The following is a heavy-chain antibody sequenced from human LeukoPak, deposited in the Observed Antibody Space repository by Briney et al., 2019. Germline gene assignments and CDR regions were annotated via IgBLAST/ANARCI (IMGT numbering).Heavy chain of an antibody. CDR2: IIPIFGTA. D-gene: IGHD2-15*01. J-gene: IGHJ1*01. V-gene: IGHV1-69*01. CDR1: GGTFSSYA. Sequence: SVKVSCKASGGTFSSYAISWVRQATGQGLEWMGGIIPIFGTANYAQKFQGRVTITADESTSTAYMELSSLRSEDTAVYYCAMLGYCSGGSCYQPAEYFQHWGQGTLVTVSS. CDR3: AMLGYCSGGSCYQPAEYFQH.